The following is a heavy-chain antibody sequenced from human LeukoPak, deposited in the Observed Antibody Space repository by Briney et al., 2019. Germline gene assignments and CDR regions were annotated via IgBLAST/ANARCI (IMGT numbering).Heavy chain of an antibody. Sequence: DSVKGRITISRDTSKNTLYLQMNSLRAEDTAVYYCAKVLDIVANEDFFDYWGQGTLVTVSS. D-gene: IGHD5-12*01. V-gene: IGHV3-23*01. J-gene: IGHJ4*02. CDR3: AKVLDIVANEDFFDY.